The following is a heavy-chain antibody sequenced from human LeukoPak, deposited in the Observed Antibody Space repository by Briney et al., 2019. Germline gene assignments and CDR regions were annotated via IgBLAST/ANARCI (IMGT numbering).Heavy chain of an antibody. Sequence: PGGSLRLSCAASGSTFSSYAMHWVRQAPGKGLEWVAVISYDGSNKYYADSVKGRFTISRDNSKNTLYLQMNSLRAEDTAVYYCARDPPPLAEDGDYAIYYYYGMDVWGQGTTVTVSS. CDR2: ISYDGSNK. CDR1: GSTFSSYA. D-gene: IGHD4-17*01. J-gene: IGHJ6*02. V-gene: IGHV3-30-3*01. CDR3: ARDPPPLAEDGDYAIYYYYGMDV.